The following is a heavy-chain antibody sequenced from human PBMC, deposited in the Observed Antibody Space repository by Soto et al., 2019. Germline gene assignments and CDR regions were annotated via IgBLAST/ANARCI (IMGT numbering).Heavy chain of an antibody. V-gene: IGHV4-31*03. CDR1: GGSISSGGYY. J-gene: IGHJ6*02. CDR2: NYYSGIT. D-gene: IGHD6-6*01. CDR3: ARGASIAGLYYWIDV. Sequence: QVQLQESGPGLVKPSQTLSLTCTVSGGSISSGGYYWTWIRQHPGKGLAWLGYNYYSGITYYNPSLKTRVTISLDTSKNQFSLKLSSVTAADTAVYYCARGASIAGLYYWIDVWGQGTPVTVSS.